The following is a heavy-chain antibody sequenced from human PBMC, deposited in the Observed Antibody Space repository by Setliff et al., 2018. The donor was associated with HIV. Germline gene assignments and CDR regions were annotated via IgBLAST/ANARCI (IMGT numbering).Heavy chain of an antibody. CDR1: GFTFSAYA. J-gene: IGHJ4*02. CDR2: TTSNGRTT. V-gene: IGHV3-23*01. CDR3: ARDPRASGSYSYFDY. D-gene: IGHD1-26*01. Sequence: GGSLRLSCAASGFTFSAYAMTWVRRAPGRGLEWVSATTSNGRTTDYAESVRGRFTLSRDNSGNTLYLQMNSLRAEDTAVYYCARDPRASGSYSYFDYWGLGTLVTVSS.